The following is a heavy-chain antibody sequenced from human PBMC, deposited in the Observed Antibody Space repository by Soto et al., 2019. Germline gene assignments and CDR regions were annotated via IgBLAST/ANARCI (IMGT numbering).Heavy chain of an antibody. J-gene: IGHJ3*02. CDR2: IYYSGST. CDR1: GGSISSYY. CDR3: ARENYYDSSGYYYVGGPNDAFDI. D-gene: IGHD3-22*01. Sequence: SETLSLTCTVSGGSISSYYWSWIRQPPGKGLEWIGYIYYSGSTNYNPSLKSRVTISVDTSKNQFSLKLSSVTAADTAVYYCARENYYDSSGYYYVGGPNDAFDIWGQGTMVTVSS. V-gene: IGHV4-59*01.